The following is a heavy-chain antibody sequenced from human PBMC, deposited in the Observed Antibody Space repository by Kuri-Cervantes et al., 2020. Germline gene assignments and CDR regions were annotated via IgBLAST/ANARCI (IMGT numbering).Heavy chain of an antibody. CDR3: AKDMVREGRTNSGYFHN. J-gene: IGHJ1*01. Sequence: GESLKISCATSGFSDFTFSSYTMNWVRQAPGKGLVWVARINTDGSYRNYTDSVKGRFTISRDNAKKSLFLQMSSLGAEDTALYFCAKDMVREGRTNSGYFHNWGQGTLVTVSS. D-gene: IGHD3-10*01. V-gene: IGHV3-74*01. CDR2: INTDGSYR. CDR1: GFSDFTFSSYT.